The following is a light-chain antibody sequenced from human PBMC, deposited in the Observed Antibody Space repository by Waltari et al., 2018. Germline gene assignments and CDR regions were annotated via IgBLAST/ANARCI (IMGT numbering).Light chain of an antibody. J-gene: IGKJ4*01. CDR3: QQYDNLPLT. Sequence: DIQMTQSPSSLSASVGDRVAITCQASQDISDYLNLYQQIPGKAPKLLIYAASSLQTGVPSKFSGSGYGTNFTFTISSLQPEDIATYYCQQYDNLPLTFGGGTKVEIK. V-gene: IGKV1-33*01. CDR2: AAS. CDR1: QDISDY.